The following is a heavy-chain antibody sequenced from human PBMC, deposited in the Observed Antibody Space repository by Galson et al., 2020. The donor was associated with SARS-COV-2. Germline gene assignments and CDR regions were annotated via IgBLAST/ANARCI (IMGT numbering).Heavy chain of an antibody. Sequence: GESLKTSCADSGFTFSTYAMHWVRQAPGKGLEWVAFISYDGSEKYYADSVKGRFTISRDNSKNTLNLQMNSLRAEDPALYYYARESIGNWFDPWGKGTLVTVSS. CDR2: ISYDGSEK. J-gene: IGHJ5*02. CDR3: ARESIGNWFDP. V-gene: IGHV3-30*01. CDR1: GFTFSTYA. D-gene: IGHD2-15*01.